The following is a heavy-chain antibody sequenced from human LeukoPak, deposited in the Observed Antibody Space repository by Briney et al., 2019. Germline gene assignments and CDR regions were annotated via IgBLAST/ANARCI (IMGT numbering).Heavy chain of an antibody. D-gene: IGHD6-13*01. J-gene: IGHJ6*02. CDR1: GYTFTVYY. V-gene: IGHV1-2*02. CDR3: AGGVSSWASYYYYGMDV. Sequence: ASVKVSCKASGYTFTVYYMHWGRQAPGQGLEWMGCINPNSGGTNYAQKFQRRVTMTRDTSISTAYMELSRLRSDDTAVYYCAGGVSSWASYYYYGMDVWGQGTTVTVSS. CDR2: INPNSGGT.